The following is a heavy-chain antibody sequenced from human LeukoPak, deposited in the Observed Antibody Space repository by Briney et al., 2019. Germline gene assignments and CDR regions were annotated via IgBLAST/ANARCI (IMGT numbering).Heavy chain of an antibody. CDR3: AKGPNYDILTGYYHPSYFDH. D-gene: IGHD3-9*01. CDR1: GFTFSSDV. V-gene: IGHV3-23*01. Sequence: GGSLRLSCAASGFTFSSDVMSWVSQAPGKGLEWVSAISGTGGSTYYADYVKGRFTISRDNSKNTLYLQMNSLRVEDTAVYYCAKGPNYDILTGYYHPSYFDHWGQGTLVTVSS. CDR2: ISGTGGST. J-gene: IGHJ4*02.